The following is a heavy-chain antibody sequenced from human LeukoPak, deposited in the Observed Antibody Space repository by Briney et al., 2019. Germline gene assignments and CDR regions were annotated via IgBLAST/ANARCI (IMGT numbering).Heavy chain of an antibody. CDR2: ISYDGSNK. CDR3: ARGTSPGYSSGTKDY. Sequence: GGSLRLSCAASGFTFSSYAMHWVRQAPGKGLEWVAVISYDGSNKYYADSVKGRFTISRDNSKNTLYLQMNSLRAEDTAVYYCARGTSPGYSSGTKDYWGQGTLVTVSS. D-gene: IGHD6-19*01. CDR1: GFTFSSYA. J-gene: IGHJ4*02. V-gene: IGHV3-30-3*01.